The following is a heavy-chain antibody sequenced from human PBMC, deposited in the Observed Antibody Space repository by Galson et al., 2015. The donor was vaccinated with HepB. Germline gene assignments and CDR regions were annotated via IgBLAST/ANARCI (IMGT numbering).Heavy chain of an antibody. Sequence: SLRLSCAASGFTFSSYSMNWVRQAPGKGLEWVSSISSSSSYIYYADSVKGRFTISRDNAKNSLYLQMNSLRAEDTAVYYCARDSDPLEGYYYYGMDVWGQGTTVTVSS. CDR1: GFTFSSYS. CDR2: ISSSSSYI. V-gene: IGHV3-21*01. J-gene: IGHJ6*02. CDR3: ARDSDPLEGYYYYGMDV.